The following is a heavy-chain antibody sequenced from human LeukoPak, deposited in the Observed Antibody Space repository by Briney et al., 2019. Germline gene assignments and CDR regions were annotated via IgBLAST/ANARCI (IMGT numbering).Heavy chain of an antibody. Sequence: PSETLSLTCSVTGGAIGSDYWSWIRQSPERGLEWIGYISFHGRTNYNPSLKYRVTMSVDTSKNQLSLRLTSVTAADTAVFYCVRDHSSSYHYFDSWGQGTLVTVSS. CDR1: GGAIGSDY. D-gene: IGHD6-13*01. CDR3: VRDHSSSYHYFDS. CDR2: ISFHGRT. J-gene: IGHJ4*02. V-gene: IGHV4-59*01.